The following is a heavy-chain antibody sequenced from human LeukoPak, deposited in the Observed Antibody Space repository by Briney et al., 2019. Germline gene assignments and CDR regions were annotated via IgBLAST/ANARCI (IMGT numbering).Heavy chain of an antibody. Sequence: GGSLRLSCAASGITLSVYWMSWVREAPGKGLEWVANIKQDGSEKYYRDSAQGRFTISRQDPKNSLYLQMNSLRAEDTAVYYCARDLFGYGDYPDAFDIWGQGTMVTVSS. CDR2: IKQDGSEK. D-gene: IGHD4-17*01. CDR3: ARDLFGYGDYPDAFDI. CDR1: GITLSVYW. J-gene: IGHJ3*02. V-gene: IGHV3-7*03.